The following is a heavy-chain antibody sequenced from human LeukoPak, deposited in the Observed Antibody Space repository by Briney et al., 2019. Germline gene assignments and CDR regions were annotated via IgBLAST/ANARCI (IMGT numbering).Heavy chain of an antibody. CDR1: GGSFSGYY. Sequence: SETLSLTCAVYGGSFSGYYWSWIRHPPGKGLEWIGEINHSGSTNYNPSLKSRVTIPVDTSKNQFSLKLSSVTAADTAVYYCARPRRGSSGWYGYFQHWGQGTLVTVSS. D-gene: IGHD6-19*01. CDR2: INHSGST. J-gene: IGHJ1*01. V-gene: IGHV4-34*01. CDR3: ARPRRGSSGWYGYFQH.